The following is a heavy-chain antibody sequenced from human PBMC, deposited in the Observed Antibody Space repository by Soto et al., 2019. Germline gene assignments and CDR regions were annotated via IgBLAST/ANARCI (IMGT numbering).Heavy chain of an antibody. J-gene: IGHJ3*02. CDR1: GFTFSSYS. CDR3: ARDMWLSDAFDI. V-gene: IGHV3-48*04. CDR2: ISSSGGTI. Sequence: HPGGSLRLSCAASGFTFSSYSMNWVRQAPGKGLEWVSYISSSGGTIYYADSVKGRFTISRDNAKNSLYLQMNSLRAEDTAVYYCARDMWLSDAFDIWGQGTMVTVSS. D-gene: IGHD5-12*01.